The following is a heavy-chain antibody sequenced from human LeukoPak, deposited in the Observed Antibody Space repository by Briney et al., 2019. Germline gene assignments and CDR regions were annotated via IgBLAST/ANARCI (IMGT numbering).Heavy chain of an antibody. CDR2: IGSDGKT. CDR1: GFTFSNYA. CDR3: ARPDPHVDY. J-gene: IGHJ4*02. Sequence: GGSLRLSCATSGFTFSNYAMTWVRQAPGQGLEWVSSIGSDGKTHYSESVKGRFVISRDNFGGMVFLQLNSLRVEDTALYYCARPDPHVDYWGQGTLVTVSS. V-gene: IGHV3-23*01.